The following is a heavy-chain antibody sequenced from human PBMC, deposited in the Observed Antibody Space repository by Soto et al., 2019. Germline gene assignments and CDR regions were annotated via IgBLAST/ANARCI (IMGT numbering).Heavy chain of an antibody. CDR3: AREGGRCSSTSCYGQYGMDV. D-gene: IGHD2-2*01. Sequence: EVQLVESGEGLVQPGGSLRLSCAASGFTFSSYAMHWVRQAPGKGLEYVSAISSNGGSTYYAVSVKGRFTISRDNSKNTLYLQMGSLRAEDMAVYYCAREGGRCSSTSCYGQYGMDVWGQGTTVTVSS. CDR2: ISSNGGST. V-gene: IGHV3-64*02. J-gene: IGHJ6*02. CDR1: GFTFSSYA.